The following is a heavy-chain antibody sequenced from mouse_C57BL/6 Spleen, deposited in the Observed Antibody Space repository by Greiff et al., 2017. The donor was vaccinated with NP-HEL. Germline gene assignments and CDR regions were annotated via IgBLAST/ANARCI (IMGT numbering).Heavy chain of an antibody. CDR1: GYTFTSYW. Sequence: VQLQQPGAELVKPGASVKLSCKASGYTFTSYWMHWVKQRPGQGLEWIGMIHPNSGSTNYNEKFKSKATLTVDKSSSTAYMQLSSLTSEDSAVYYCARGGYGSNYYAMDYWGQGTSVTVSS. CDR2: IHPNSGST. V-gene: IGHV1-64*01. D-gene: IGHD1-1*01. J-gene: IGHJ4*01. CDR3: ARGGYGSNYYAMDY.